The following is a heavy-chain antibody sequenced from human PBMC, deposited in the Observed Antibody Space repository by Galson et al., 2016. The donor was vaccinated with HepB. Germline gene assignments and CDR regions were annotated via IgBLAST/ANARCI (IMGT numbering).Heavy chain of an antibody. J-gene: IGHJ6*02. Sequence: SLRLSCAASGFSFSSSGMSWVRQAPGKGLEWVSVITANSGSSYADSVKGRFTISKDSPKNTLYLQMNSLRAEDTAVYYCVKGGATGGLWGQGTTVTVSS. D-gene: IGHD5-24*01. V-gene: IGHV3-23*01. CDR2: ITANSGS. CDR1: GFSFSSSG. CDR3: VKGGATGGL.